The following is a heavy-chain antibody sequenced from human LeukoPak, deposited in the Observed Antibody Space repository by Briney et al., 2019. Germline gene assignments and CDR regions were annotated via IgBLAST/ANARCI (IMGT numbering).Heavy chain of an antibody. V-gene: IGHV4-59*01. CDR1: NDSITRYC. CDR3: ARGGVLGQSAFDI. CDR2: VFYSGST. J-gene: IGHJ3*02. D-gene: IGHD3-10*01. Sequence: SETLSLTCTVSNDSITRYCWTWIRQPPGKGLEYIGYVFYSGSTNYNPSLKSRITISVDTSKSHFSLRLTSVTAADTAIYYCARGGVLGQSAFDIWGHGTLVTVSS.